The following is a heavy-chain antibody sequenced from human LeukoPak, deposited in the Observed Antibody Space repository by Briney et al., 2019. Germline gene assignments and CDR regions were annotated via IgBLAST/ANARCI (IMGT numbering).Heavy chain of an antibody. CDR3: ARVFDCSACSTRNFYFDY. CDR1: GGSIKSNDYY. Sequence: SETLSLTCTVSGGSIKSNDYYWGWVRQPPGKGLEWIGTIYYSGNTYYNPSLKSRVTISVDTSKNQFSLKLSSVTAADTAIYYCARVFDCSACSTRNFYFDYWGQGILVTVSS. CDR2: IYYSGNT. V-gene: IGHV4-39*07. J-gene: IGHJ4*02. D-gene: IGHD2-15*01.